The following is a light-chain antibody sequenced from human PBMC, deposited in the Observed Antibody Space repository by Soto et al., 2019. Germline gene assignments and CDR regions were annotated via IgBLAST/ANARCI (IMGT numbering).Light chain of an antibody. J-gene: IGKJ3*01. Sequence: DIQMAQSPSSLSASVGDRVTITCQASHDISNHLNWYQQKPGKAPKLLINDASNLETGVPSRFSGSGSGTDFTFTINSLQPEDIATYYCQYYDSIVFTFGPGTKVEIK. CDR2: DAS. CDR3: QYYDSIVFT. V-gene: IGKV1-33*01. CDR1: HDISNH.